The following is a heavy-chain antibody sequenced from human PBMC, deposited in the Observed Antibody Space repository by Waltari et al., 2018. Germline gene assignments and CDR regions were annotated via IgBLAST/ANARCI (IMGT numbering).Heavy chain of an antibody. J-gene: IGHJ3*02. CDR2: INPNSGGT. V-gene: IGHV1-2*06. CDR1: GYTFTGYY. Sequence: QVQLVQSGAEVKKPGASVKVSCKASGYTFTGYYMHWVRQAPGQGLEWMGRINPNSGGTNYAQKFQGRVTMTRDTSISTAYMELSRLRSDDTAVYYCARGDGAGLLWFRESFDAFDIWGQGTMVTVSS. D-gene: IGHD3-10*01. CDR3: ARGDGAGLLWFRESFDAFDI.